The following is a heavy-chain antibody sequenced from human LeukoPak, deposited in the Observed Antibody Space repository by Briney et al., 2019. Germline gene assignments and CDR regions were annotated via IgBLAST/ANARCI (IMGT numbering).Heavy chain of an antibody. CDR2: IKQDGSEK. CDR3: FTSMALYYYYGMDV. Sequence: GGSLRLSCAASGFTLSSYWMSWVRQAAGKGLEWVANIKQDGSEKYYVDSVKGRFTISRDNAKNSLYLQMNSLRAEDTAVYYCFTSMALYYYYGMDVWGQGTTVTVS. J-gene: IGHJ6*02. V-gene: IGHV3-7*05. CDR1: GFTLSSYW. D-gene: IGHD2-2*01.